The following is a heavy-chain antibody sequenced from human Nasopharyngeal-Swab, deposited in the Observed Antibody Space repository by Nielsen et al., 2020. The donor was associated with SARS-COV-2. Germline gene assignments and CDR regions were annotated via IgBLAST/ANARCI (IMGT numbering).Heavy chain of an antibody. J-gene: IGHJ6*02. CDR1: GFSLSTSGVG. CDR2: IYWDDDK. D-gene: IGHD6-19*01. CDR3: ARMVVAGNRWGRGYYYYGMDV. V-gene: IGHV2-70*01. Sequence: SGPTLVKPTQTLTLTCTFSGFSLSTSGVGVGWIRQPPGKALEWLALIYWDDDKYYSTSLKTRLTISKDTSKNQVVLTMTNMDPVDTATYYCARMVVAGNRWGRGYYYYGMDVWGQGTTVTVSS.